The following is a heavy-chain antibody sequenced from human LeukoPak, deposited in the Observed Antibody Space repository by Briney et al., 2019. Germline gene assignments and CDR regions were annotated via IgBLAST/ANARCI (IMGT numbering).Heavy chain of an antibody. V-gene: IGHV3-53*01. Sequence: GSLRLSCAASGFTVSSNYMSWVRQAPGKGLEWVSVIYSGGSTYYADSVKGRFTISRDNSKNTLYLQMNSLRAEDTAVYYCARTDYDILTGWNYYGMDVWGQGTTVTVSS. D-gene: IGHD3-9*01. CDR1: GFTVSSNY. CDR3: ARTDYDILTGWNYYGMDV. J-gene: IGHJ6*02. CDR2: IYSGGST.